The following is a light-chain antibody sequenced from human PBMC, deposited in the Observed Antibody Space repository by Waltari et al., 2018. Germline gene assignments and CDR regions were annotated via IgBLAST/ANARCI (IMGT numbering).Light chain of an antibody. CDR3: QQYYSTPLT. V-gene: IGKV4-1*01. CDR2: WAA. J-gene: IGKJ4*01. Sequence: DIVLTQSPDSLAVSLGERATINCKSSQSVLYNSNSKNLLAWYQQEPGQPPKLLIYWAATRESGVPDRFSGSGSGTDFTLTISSLQAEDVAVYYCQQYYSTPLTFGGGTKVEIK. CDR1: QSVLYNSNSKNL.